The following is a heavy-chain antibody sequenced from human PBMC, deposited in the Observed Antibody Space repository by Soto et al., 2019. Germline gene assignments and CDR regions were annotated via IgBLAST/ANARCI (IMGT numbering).Heavy chain of an antibody. V-gene: IGHV3-33*01. CDR1: GFIFSDYG. J-gene: IGHJ5*01. CDR3: ARDISLLRSHWFDS. CDR2: IWYDGSNK. D-gene: IGHD3-10*02. Sequence: GGSLRLSCATSGFIFSDYGMHWVRQAPGKGLEWVAIIWYDGSNKYYADSVKGRFTISRDNSRNTLYLQMNSLRVEDTAVYYCARDISLLRSHWFDSWAREPWSPSPQ.